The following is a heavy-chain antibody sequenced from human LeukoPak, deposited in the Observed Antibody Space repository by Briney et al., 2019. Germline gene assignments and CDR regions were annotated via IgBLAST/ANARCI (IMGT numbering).Heavy chain of an antibody. D-gene: IGHD3-10*01. CDR2: IKQDGSEK. J-gene: IGHJ4*02. CDR1: GFTFSSYW. CDR3: AKFYGSGSYGTFDY. Sequence: GGSLRLSCAASGFTFSSYWMSWVRQAPGKGLEWVANIKQDGSEKYYVDSVKGRFTISRDNAKNSLYLQMNSLRAEDTAVYYCAKFYGSGSYGTFDYWGQGTLVTVSS. V-gene: IGHV3-7*01.